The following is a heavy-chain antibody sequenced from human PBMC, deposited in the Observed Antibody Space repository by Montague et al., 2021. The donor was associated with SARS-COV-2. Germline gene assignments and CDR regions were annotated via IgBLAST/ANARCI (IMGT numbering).Heavy chain of an antibody. V-gene: IGHV6-1*01. CDR3: ARGWVATIPHMDN. CDR2: TYYRSKWHN. CDR1: GDSVSSNSAA. D-gene: IGHD5-12*01. J-gene: IGHJ4*02. Sequence: CAISGDSVSSNSAAWSWIRQSPSRGLEWLGRTYYRSKWHNDYAVSVKSRITINPDTSKNQFSLRLKSVTPEDTAVYYCARGWVATIPHMDNWGQGSLVIVSS.